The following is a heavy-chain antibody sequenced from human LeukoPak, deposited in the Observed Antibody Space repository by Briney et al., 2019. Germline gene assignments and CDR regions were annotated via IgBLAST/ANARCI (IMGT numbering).Heavy chain of an antibody. CDR3: ARVYRYSSSWSFDY. D-gene: IGHD6-13*01. V-gene: IGHV4-59*01. J-gene: IGHJ4*02. Sequence: SETLSLTCTVSGGSISSYYWSWIRQPPGGGLEWIGYIYYSGSTNYNPSLKSRVTISVDTSKNQFSLKLSSVTAADTAVYYCARVYRYSSSWSFDYWGQGTLVTVSS. CDR1: GGSISSYY. CDR2: IYYSGST.